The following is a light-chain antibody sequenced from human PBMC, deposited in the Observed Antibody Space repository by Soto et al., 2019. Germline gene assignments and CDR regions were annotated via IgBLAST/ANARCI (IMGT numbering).Light chain of an antibody. J-gene: IGKJ5*01. CDR3: QPSYSVLALT. V-gene: IGKV1-39*01. CDR2: GAS. CDR1: QTIFNY. Sequence: IPMTQSPSSLSASVGDRVTITCRASQTIFNYLNWYQQRPGKAPTLLIYGASNAQSGVPSRFSGSGSGTDSTLTTTTLQPEDFAPSDCQPSYSVLALTFGQGTRLDI.